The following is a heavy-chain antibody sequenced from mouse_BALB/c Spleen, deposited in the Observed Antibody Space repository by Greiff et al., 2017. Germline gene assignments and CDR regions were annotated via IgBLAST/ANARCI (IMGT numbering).Heavy chain of an antibody. CDR3: ARGLGHYYGHVEAMDY. CDR1: GFTFSSYA. CDR2: ISSGGST. D-gene: IGHD1-2*01. V-gene: IGHV5-6-5*01. Sequence: EVKLVESGGGLVKPGGSLKLSCAASGFTFSSYAMSWVRQTPEKRLEWVASISSGGSTYYPDSVKGRFTISRDNARNILYLQMSSLRSEDTAMYYCARGLGHYYGHVEAMDYWGQGTSDTVSS. J-gene: IGHJ4*01.